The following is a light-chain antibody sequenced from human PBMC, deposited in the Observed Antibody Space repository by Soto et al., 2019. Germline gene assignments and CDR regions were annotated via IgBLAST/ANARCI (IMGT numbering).Light chain of an antibody. CDR3: QQYNNWPWT. Sequence: EIVMTQSPATLSVSPGERATLSCRASQSVSSNLAWYQQKPGQAPRLLIYGASTRATGIPARFSGSGSGTALTLTISSLPSEDFEVYYCQQYNNWPWTFGQGTKVEIK. CDR1: QSVSSN. J-gene: IGKJ1*01. V-gene: IGKV3-15*01. CDR2: GAS.